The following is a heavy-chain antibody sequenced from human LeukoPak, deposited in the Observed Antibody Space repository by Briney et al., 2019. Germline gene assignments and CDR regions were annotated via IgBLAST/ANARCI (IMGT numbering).Heavy chain of an antibody. CDR3: AKDMGAGYYYDSSGYYRYFDY. V-gene: IGHV3-9*01. CDR1: GFTFDDYA. Sequence: GGSLRLSCAASGFTFDDYAMHWVRQAPGKGLEWVSGISWNSGSIGYADSVKGRFTISRDNAKNSLYLQMNSLRAEDTALYYCAKDMGAGYYYDSSGYYRYFDYWGQGTLVTVSS. CDR2: ISWNSGSI. J-gene: IGHJ4*02. D-gene: IGHD3-22*01.